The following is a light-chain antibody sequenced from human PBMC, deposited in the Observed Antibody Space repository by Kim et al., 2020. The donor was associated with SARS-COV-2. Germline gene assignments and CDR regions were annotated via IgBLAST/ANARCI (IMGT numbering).Light chain of an antibody. CDR3: QQYGSSPSP. J-gene: IGKJ3*01. V-gene: IGKV3-20*01. CDR1: QSVSSSY. Sequence: EIVLTQSPGTLSLSPVERATLSCRASQSVSSSYLAWYQQKPGQAPRLLIYGASSRATGIPDRFSGSGSGTDFTLTISRLEPEDFAVYYCQQYGSSPSPFGPGTKVDIK. CDR2: GAS.